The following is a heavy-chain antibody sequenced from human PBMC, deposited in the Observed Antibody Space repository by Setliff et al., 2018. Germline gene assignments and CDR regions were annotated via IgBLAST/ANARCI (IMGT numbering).Heavy chain of an antibody. V-gene: IGHV4-59*01. J-gene: IGHJ4*02. CDR2: VXXXXXX. CDR3: ARDSALHSYHYDSSGYLDY. CDR1: GGSISTYY. Sequence: PSETLSLTCTVSGGSISTYYWSWIRQTPVKGLEWIGYVXXXXXXXXNPLFXXXVTISVDRPKNQFSLKLSSVTAADTGVYYCARDSALHSYHYDSSGYLDYWGQGALVTVSS. D-gene: IGHD3-22*01.